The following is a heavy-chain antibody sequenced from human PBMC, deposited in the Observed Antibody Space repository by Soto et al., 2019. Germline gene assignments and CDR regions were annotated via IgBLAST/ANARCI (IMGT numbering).Heavy chain of an antibody. Sequence: EVQLVESGGGLVKPGGSMRLSCAASGFTFTDYTLNWVRQAPGKGLEWVSAISTSGSYIYYSDSVKGRFTISRDNAKNYLYLKVNTLRAEYTAVYYCARIRGYSFRSGGMYVWGQGTTVTVSS. CDR3: ARIRGYSFRSGGMYV. V-gene: IGHV3-21*03. D-gene: IGHD5-18*01. CDR2: ISTSGSYI. CDR1: GFTFTDYT. J-gene: IGHJ6*02.